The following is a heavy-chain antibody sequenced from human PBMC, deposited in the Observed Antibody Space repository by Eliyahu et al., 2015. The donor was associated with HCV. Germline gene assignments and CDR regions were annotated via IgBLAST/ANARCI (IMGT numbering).Heavy chain of an antibody. V-gene: IGHV4-59*01. CDR2: IHYSGST. Sequence: QVQLQESGPGLVKPSETLSLTCTVXGGSIPTYYWXWLRQPPGKGLEWIGYIHYSGSTNYNPSLKSRVTISVDTSKNQFSLNLTSVTAADTAMYYCASGGGGIAVTGTGGWFDPWGQGTLVTVSS. CDR1: GGSIPTYY. J-gene: IGHJ5*02. D-gene: IGHD6-19*01. CDR3: ASGGGGIAVTGTGGWFDP.